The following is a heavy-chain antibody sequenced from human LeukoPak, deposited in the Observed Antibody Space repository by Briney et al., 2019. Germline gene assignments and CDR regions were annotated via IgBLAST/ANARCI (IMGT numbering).Heavy chain of an antibody. J-gene: IGHJ4*02. V-gene: IGHV4-39*07. D-gene: IGHD1-1*01. CDR3: ARDRDDEFDY. CDR2: IYHSGST. Sequence: PSETLSLTCTVSGGSISSSSYYWGWIRQPPGKGLEWIGSIYHSGSTYYNPSLKSRVTISVDTSKNQFSLKLSSVTAADTAVYYCARDRDDEFDYWGQGTLVTVSS. CDR1: GGSISSSSYY.